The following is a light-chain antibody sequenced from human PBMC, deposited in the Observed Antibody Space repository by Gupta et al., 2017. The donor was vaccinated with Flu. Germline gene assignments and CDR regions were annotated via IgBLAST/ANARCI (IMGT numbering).Light chain of an antibody. Sequence: QSALTQPPSSSGSPGQSVTISCTGTSSDVGGYNYVSWYQQHPGKAPKSLIFEVNKRPSGVPDRFSGSTSGKTASLTVSGLQAEDEADYYCSSSEGSNNCVVFGGGTKLTVL. CDR3: SSSEGSNNCVV. V-gene: IGLV2-8*01. CDR1: SSDVGGYNY. J-gene: IGLJ3*02. CDR2: EVN.